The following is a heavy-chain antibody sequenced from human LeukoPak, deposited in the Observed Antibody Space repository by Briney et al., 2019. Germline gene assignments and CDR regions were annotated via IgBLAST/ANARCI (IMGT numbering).Heavy chain of an antibody. D-gene: IGHD5-18*01. J-gene: IGHJ4*02. CDR2: ISHDGSNK. Sequence: GGSLRLSCAASGFTFSNFGFYWVRQAPGKGLEWVAYISHDGSNKYRADSVKGRFTISRDNSKNTLYLQMNSLRTEDTAVYYCAKDSGAYTYGVDYWGQGTLVTVSS. CDR3: AKDSGAYTYGVDY. V-gene: IGHV3-30*02. CDR1: GFTFSNFG.